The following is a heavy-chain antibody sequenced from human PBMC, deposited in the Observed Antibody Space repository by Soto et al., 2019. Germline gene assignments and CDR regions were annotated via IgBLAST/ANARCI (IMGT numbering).Heavy chain of an antibody. CDR1: GYTFTSYG. D-gene: IGHD3-16*02. V-gene: IGHV1-18*01. CDR2: ISAYNGNT. J-gene: IGHJ4*02. CDR3: ASDRYDYVWGSYRYTLGY. Sequence: ASVKVSCKASGYTFTSYGISWVRQAPGQGLEWMGWISAYNGNTNYAQKLQGRVTMTTDTSTSTAYMELRSLRSDDTAVYYCASDRYDYVWGSYRYTLGYWGQGTLVTVSS.